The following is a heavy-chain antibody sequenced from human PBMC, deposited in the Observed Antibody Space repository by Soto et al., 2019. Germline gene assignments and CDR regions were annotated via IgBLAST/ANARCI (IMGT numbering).Heavy chain of an antibody. Sequence: SETLSLTCAVYGGSFSGYYWSWIRQPPGKGLEWIGEINHSGSTNYNPSLKSRVTISVDTSRNQFSLKLSSVTAADTAVYYCARYLAGLLDPWGQGTLVTVSS. D-gene: IGHD3-9*01. V-gene: IGHV4-34*01. CDR2: INHSGST. CDR3: ARYLAGLLDP. J-gene: IGHJ5*02. CDR1: GGSFSGYY.